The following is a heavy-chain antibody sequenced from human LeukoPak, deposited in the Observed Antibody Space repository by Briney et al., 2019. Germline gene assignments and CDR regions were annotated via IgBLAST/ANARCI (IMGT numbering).Heavy chain of an antibody. CDR3: AVVTRDWFDP. CDR2: IYYSGST. CDR1: GGSISSYY. Sequence: SETLSLTCTVSGGSISSYYWGWIRQPPGKGLEWIGSIYYSGSTYYNPSLKSRVTISVDTSKNQFSLKLSSVTAADTAVYFCAVVTRDWFDPWGQGTLVTVSS. J-gene: IGHJ5*02. V-gene: IGHV4-39*07. D-gene: IGHD4-23*01.